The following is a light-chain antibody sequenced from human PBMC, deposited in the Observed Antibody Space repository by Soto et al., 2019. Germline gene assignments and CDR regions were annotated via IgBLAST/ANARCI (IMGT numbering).Light chain of an antibody. CDR1: QSVSGN. J-gene: IGKJ5*01. CDR3: QQYNNWPIS. CDR2: DAS. V-gene: IGKV3D-15*01. Sequence: SVLTRYPAILRLSQGERVTLSCRASQSVSGNLAWYQQKPGQAPRLLIYDASNRATGIPARFSGSGSGTEFTLTISSLQSEDFEIYYCQQYNNWPISFGQGTRLEIK.